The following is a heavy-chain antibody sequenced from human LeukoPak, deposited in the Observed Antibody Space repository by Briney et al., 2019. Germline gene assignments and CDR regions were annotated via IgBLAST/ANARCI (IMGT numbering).Heavy chain of an antibody. CDR1: GGSISSGGYY. CDR3: ARGGRGYSGYDYGFDY. Sequence: SETLSLTCTVSGGSISSGGYYWSWIRQHPGKGLEWIGYIYYSGSTYYNPSLKSRVTISVDTSKNQFSLKLSSVTAADTAVYYCARGGRGYSGYDYGFDYWGQGTLVTVSS. J-gene: IGHJ4*02. CDR2: IYYSGST. V-gene: IGHV4-31*03. D-gene: IGHD5-12*01.